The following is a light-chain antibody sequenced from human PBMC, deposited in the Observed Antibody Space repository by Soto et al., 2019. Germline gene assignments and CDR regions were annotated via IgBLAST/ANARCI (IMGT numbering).Light chain of an antibody. V-gene: IGKV3-11*01. CDR1: QSISNSY. CDR2: DAS. CDR3: HQRSSWPRGT. Sequence: EIVLTQSPGTLSLSPGERATLSCRAIQSISNSYLAWYQQKPGQGPRLLIYDASNRATGVSARFSGSGSGTDFTLTISSLEPEDFAVYYCHQRSSWPRGTFGQGTKVDI. J-gene: IGKJ1*01.